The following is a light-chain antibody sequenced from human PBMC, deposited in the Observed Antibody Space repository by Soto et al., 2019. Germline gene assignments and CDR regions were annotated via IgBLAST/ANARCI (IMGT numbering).Light chain of an antibody. Sequence: DIVMSQSPDSLAVSLGERATIDCKSSQSLLYNSNNRNYLAWYQQKPGQPPKLLIHWASTREAGVPDRFSGSGSGTDFTLTISSLQAEDVALYYCQQYLITPPTFGQGTKVEIK. CDR1: QSLLYNSNNRNY. CDR2: WAS. CDR3: QQYLITPPT. V-gene: IGKV4-1*01. J-gene: IGKJ1*01.